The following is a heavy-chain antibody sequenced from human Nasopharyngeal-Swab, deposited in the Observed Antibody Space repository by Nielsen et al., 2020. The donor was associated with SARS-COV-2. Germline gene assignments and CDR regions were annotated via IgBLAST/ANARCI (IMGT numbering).Heavy chain of an antibody. CDR2: IIPIFCTA. D-gene: IGHD2-2*01. V-gene: IGHV1-69*13. Sequence: SVNVSFKASRGTFSSYAISWVRQAPGQGLEWMGGIIPIFCTANYAQKFQGRVTITADESTSTAYMELSSLRSEDTAVYYCARDSRFVVIPDYYYYYGMDVWGQGTTVTVSS. J-gene: IGHJ6*02. CDR3: ARDSRFVVIPDYYYYYGMDV. CDR1: RGTFSSYA.